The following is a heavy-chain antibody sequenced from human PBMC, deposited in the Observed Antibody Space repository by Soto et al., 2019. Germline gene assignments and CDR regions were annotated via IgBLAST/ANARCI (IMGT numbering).Heavy chain of an antibody. J-gene: IGHJ6*02. CDR3: ARGSRGWYSGYYFGLDV. D-gene: IGHD6-19*01. V-gene: IGHV1-8*01. Sequence: QVQLVQSGAEVKKPGASVRVSCKASGYTFTTYDINWVRQATGQGLEWMGWMNPNIGSTGYAQKFQGRATMTTDTSIGPAYMELTSLTSEDSAVYYCARGSRGWYSGYYFGLDVWGQGTTVTVSS. CDR2: MNPNIGST. CDR1: GYTFTTYD.